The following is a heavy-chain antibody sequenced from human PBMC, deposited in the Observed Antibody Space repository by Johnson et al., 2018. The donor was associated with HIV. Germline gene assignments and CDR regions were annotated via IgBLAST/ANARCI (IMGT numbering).Heavy chain of an antibody. V-gene: IGHV3-74*02. CDR3: AKAESNYGRAFDI. Sequence: EVLLLESGGGLVQPGGSLRLSCAASGFTLSSYCIHWVRQAPGKGLVWVSRMTSDGSSTSYADSVKGRFTISRDNAKNTLYLQMNSLRAEDTAVYYCAKAESNYGRAFDIWGQGTMVTVS. CDR2: MTSDGSST. CDR1: GFTLSSYC. J-gene: IGHJ3*02. D-gene: IGHD5-24*01.